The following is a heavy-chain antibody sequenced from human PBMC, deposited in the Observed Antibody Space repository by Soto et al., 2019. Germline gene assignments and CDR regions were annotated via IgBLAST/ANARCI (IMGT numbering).Heavy chain of an antibody. V-gene: IGHV4-39*01. CDR3: ASHRTFWPFDY. Sequence: QLQLQESGPGLVKPSETLSLTCTVSGGSISSRGSMSGRSFYWGWMRQPPGKGLEWIASISYSDGSFYNSSLKSRLTISVDTSKNQFSLSLRSVTATDTAVYYCASHRTFWPFDYWGQGTVVTVSS. J-gene: IGHJ4*02. CDR2: ISYSDGS. D-gene: IGHD2-8*01. CDR1: GGSISSRGSMSGRSFY.